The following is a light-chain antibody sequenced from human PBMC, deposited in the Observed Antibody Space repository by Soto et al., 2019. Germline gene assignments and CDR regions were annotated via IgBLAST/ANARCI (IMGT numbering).Light chain of an antibody. CDR1: SSDVGGYNY. CDR2: DVN. V-gene: IGLV2-14*03. Sequence: QSVLTQPASVSGSPGQSITISCTGTSSDVGGYNYVSWHQQHPGKAPKLIIYDVNNRPSGVSTRFSGSKSGNTASLTISGLQAEDEADYYCSSYTSSSTVVFGGGTKLTVL. J-gene: IGLJ2*01. CDR3: SSYTSSSTVV.